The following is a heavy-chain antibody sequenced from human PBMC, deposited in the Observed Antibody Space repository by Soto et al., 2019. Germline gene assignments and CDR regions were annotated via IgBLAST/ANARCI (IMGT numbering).Heavy chain of an antibody. CDR1: GFSLSNSGVG. J-gene: IGHJ4*02. CDR3: AHCTLHAYGDYAPGTSQVFDS. V-gene: IGHV2-5*02. CDR2: IYGDNDK. D-gene: IGHD4-17*01. Sequence: QITLKESGPSPVKPTQTLTVTCTFSGFSLSNSGVGVAWIRQPHGKALEWLALIYGDNDKRYSPSLKTRLTISKDTSKNQVVLTMANMDPVDTATYYWAHCTLHAYGDYAPGTSQVFDSWGPGTLVPVSS.